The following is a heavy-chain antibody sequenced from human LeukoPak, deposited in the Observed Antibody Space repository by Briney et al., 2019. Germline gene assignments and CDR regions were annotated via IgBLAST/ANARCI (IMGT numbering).Heavy chain of an antibody. J-gene: IGHJ6*03. D-gene: IGHD3-22*01. CDR2: IIPIFGTA. V-gene: IGHV1-69*06. CDR3: ARSRYDSSGYYYINDYYYYMDV. Sequence: ASVKVSCKASGYTFTSYGISWVRQAPGQGLEWMGGIIPIFGTANYAQKFQGRVTITADKSTSTAYMELSSLGSEDTAVYYCARSRYDSSGYYYINDYYYYMDVWGKGTTVTVSS. CDR1: GYTFTSYG.